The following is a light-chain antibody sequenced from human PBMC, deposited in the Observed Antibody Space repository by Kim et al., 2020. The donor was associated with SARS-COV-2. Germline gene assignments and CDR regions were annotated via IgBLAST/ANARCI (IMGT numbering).Light chain of an antibody. J-gene: IGKJ2*01. CDR3: QQYNNWPGT. Sequence: EIVTTQSPATLSVSPGERATLSCRASQSVSSSLAWYQQKPGQAPGLLIYGASIRATGVPARFSGSGSGTEFTLTISILQSEDFAVYYCQQYNNWPGTFGQGTKLEI. CDR2: GAS. V-gene: IGKV3D-15*03. CDR1: QSVSSS.